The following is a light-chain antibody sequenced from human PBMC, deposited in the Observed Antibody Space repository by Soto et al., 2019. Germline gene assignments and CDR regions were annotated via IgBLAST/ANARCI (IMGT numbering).Light chain of an antibody. CDR2: DAS. CDR3: QQYNESLG. CDR1: QSISNW. Sequence: DIQMTQSPSTLSASVGDRVTITCRASQSISNWLAWYQQKPGKAPKLLIYDASTLESGVPSRFSGSGAGTEFTLTTSSLQTDDFAFYYWQQYNESLGVGGGTKVETK. J-gene: IGKJ4*01. V-gene: IGKV1-5*01.